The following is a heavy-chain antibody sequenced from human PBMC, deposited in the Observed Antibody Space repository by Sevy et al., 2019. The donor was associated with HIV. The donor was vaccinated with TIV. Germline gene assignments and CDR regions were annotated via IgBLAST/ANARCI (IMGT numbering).Heavy chain of an antibody. J-gene: IGHJ6*02. CDR3: ARDKYYDSSGYYLGLSFDYYYGMDV. D-gene: IGHD3-22*01. V-gene: IGHV3-7*01. Sequence: GGSLRLSCAASGFTFSSYWMSWVRQAPGKGLEWVANIKQDGSEKYYVDSVKGRFTISRDNAKNSLYLQMNSLRAEDTAVYYCARDKYYDSSGYYLGLSFDYYYGMDVWCQGPRSPSP. CDR2: IKQDGSEK. CDR1: GFTFSSYW.